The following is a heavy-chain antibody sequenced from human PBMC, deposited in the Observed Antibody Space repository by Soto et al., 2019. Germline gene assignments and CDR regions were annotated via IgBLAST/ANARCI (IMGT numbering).Heavy chain of an antibody. D-gene: IGHD6-19*01. Sequence: QVQVVQSGAEVRKPGASVKVSCKASGYTFTSYYIHWVRQAPGQGLEWMGLIHPSGGTTNYAQMFQVRVTMTRDAPTSTVYMELSSLRSDDTAVYYCARGSQGSSGWYSADYWGQGTPVTVSS. CDR3: ARGSQGSSGWYSADY. CDR1: GYTFTSYY. J-gene: IGHJ4*02. V-gene: IGHV1-46*01. CDR2: IHPSGGTT.